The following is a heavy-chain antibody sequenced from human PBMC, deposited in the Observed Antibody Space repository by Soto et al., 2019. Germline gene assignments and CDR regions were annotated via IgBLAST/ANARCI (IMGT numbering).Heavy chain of an antibody. D-gene: IGHD1-26*01. CDR1: GGTFSSYA. Sequence: QVQLVQSGAEVKKPGSSVKVSCKASGGTFSSYAISWVRQAPGQGLEWMGGIIPIFGTANYAQKFQGRVTITAAEYXSXXYMELSSLRSEDTAVYYCARPIVGATYYCSYGMDVWGQGTTVTVSS. J-gene: IGHJ6*02. CDR2: IIPIFGTA. CDR3: ARPIVGATYYCSYGMDV. V-gene: IGHV1-69*12.